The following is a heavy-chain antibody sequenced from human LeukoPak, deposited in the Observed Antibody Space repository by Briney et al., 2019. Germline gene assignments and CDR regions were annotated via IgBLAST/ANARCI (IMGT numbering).Heavy chain of an antibody. CDR1: GGSISSYY. CDR3: AREIAAAGPFRGLDY. CDR2: IYTSGST. V-gene: IGHV4-4*09. Sequence: SETLSLTCTVSGGSISSYYWSWIRQPPGKGLEWIGYIYTSGSTNYNPSLKSRVTISVDTSKNQFSLKLSSVTAADTAVYYCAREIAAAGPFRGLDYWGQGTLVTVSS. D-gene: IGHD6-13*01. J-gene: IGHJ4*02.